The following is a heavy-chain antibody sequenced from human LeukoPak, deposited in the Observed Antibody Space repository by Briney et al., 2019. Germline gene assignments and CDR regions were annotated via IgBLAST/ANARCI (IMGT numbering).Heavy chain of an antibody. CDR1: GFTFSHYA. V-gene: IGHV3-33*06. CDR3: AKDAQRGFDYSNSLEY. D-gene: IGHD4-11*01. J-gene: IGHJ4*02. CDR2: IWHDGSSQ. Sequence: GGSLRLSCAVYGFTFSHYAMHWVRQAPGKGLEWVAVIWHDGSSQYYADSVKGRFTTSRDNSKKTVYLQMNSLRAEDTAVYYCAKDAQRGFDYSNSLEYWGQGILATVSS.